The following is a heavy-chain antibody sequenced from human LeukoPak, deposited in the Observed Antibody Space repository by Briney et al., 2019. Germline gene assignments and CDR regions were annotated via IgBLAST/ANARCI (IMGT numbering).Heavy chain of an antibody. D-gene: IGHD4-17*01. V-gene: IGHV4-59*01. J-gene: IGHJ5*02. CDR1: GGSINGYY. Sequence: SETLSLTCTVSGGSINGYYWTWIRQPPGKGLEWIGYISDSGSTNYSPSLRSRVTMSVESSNTEFSRRLNSVTAADTAVYYCARVFRGAVTSNRFDPWGQGTLVTVSS. CDR3: ARVFRGAVTSNRFDP. CDR2: ISDSGST.